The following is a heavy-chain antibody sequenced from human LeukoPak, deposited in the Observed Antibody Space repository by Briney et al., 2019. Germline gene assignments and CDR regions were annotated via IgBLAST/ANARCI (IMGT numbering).Heavy chain of an antibody. D-gene: IGHD6-6*01. CDR2: MNPNSGNT. CDR3: ARVYSSSLTYYYYYYYMDV. CDR1: GYTFTSYD. Sequence: GASVTVSCKASGYTFTSYDINWVRQATGKGLEWMGWMNPNSGNTGYAQKFQGRVTMTRNTSISTAYMELSSLRSEDTAVYYCARVYSSSLTYYYYYYYMDVWGKGTTVTVSS. V-gene: IGHV1-8*01. J-gene: IGHJ6*03.